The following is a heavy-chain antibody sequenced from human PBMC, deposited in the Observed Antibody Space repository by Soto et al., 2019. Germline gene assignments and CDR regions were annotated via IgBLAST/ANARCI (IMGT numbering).Heavy chain of an antibody. V-gene: IGHV4-39*07. CDR2: IYYSGST. CDR1: GGSISSSSYY. Sequence: PSETLSLTCTVSGGSISSSSYYWGWIRQPPGKGLEWIGSIYYSGSTYYSPSLKSRVTISVDTSKNQFSLKLSSVTAADTAVYYCARGKLIRGITMIVVVTFDDRGQGTPVTVSS. CDR3: ARGKLIRGITMIVVVTFDD. D-gene: IGHD3-22*01. J-gene: IGHJ4*02.